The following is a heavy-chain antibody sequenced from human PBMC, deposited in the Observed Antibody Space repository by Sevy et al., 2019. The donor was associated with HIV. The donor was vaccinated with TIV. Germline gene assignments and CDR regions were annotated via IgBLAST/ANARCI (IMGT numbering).Heavy chain of an antibody. J-gene: IGHJ4*02. D-gene: IGHD2-2*01. V-gene: IGHV1-2*06. Sequence: VSVKVSCKASGYTFTGYYMHWVRQAPGQGLEWMGRINPDSGGTNYAQKFQGRVTMTRDTSISTAYMELSRLRSDDTAVYYCARDDCSSTSCSTRSFDYWGQGTLVTVSS. CDR3: ARDDCSSTSCSTRSFDY. CDR1: GYTFTGYY. CDR2: INPDSGGT.